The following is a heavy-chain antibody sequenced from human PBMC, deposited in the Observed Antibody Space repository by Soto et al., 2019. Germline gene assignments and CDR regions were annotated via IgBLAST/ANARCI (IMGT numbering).Heavy chain of an antibody. D-gene: IGHD3-10*01. CDR2: IYPGDSDT. CDR1: GYSFTSYW. Sequence: EVQLVQSGAEVKKPGESLKISCKGSGYSFTSYWIGWVRQMPGKGLEWMGIIYPGDSDTRYSPSFQGQVTISADKSISPAYLQWSSLKASDTAMYYCARHENLDISYGSGSHIDYWGQGTLVTVSS. CDR3: ARHENLDISYGSGSHIDY. V-gene: IGHV5-51*01. J-gene: IGHJ4*02.